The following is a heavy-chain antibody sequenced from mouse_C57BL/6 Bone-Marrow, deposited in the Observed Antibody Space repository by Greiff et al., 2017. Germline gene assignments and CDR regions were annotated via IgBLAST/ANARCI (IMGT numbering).Heavy chain of an antibody. CDR3: TIRGGAMDY. V-gene: IGHV14-1*01. CDR2: IDPEDGDT. CDR1: GFNIKDYY. Sequence: EVQLQQSGAELVRPGASVKLSCTASGFNIKDYYMHWVKQRPEQGLEWIGRIDPEDGDTEYDPKFQGKATMTAHTSSNTAYLQLSSLTSEDPAVYYCTIRGGAMDYWGQGTSVTVSS. J-gene: IGHJ4*01.